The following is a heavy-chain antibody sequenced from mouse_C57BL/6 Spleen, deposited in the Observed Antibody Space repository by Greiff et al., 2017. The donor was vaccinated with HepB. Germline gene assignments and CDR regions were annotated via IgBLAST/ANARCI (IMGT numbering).Heavy chain of an antibody. D-gene: IGHD1-1*01. Sequence: QVQLQQSGAELVRPGASVKLSCKASGYTFTDYYINWVKQRPGQGLEWIARIYPGSGNTYYNEKFKGKATLTAEKSSSTAYMQLSSLTSEDSAVYFCARGHPYYGSSYDYAMDYWGQGTSVTVSS. CDR3: ARGHPYYGSSYDYAMDY. V-gene: IGHV1-76*01. CDR2: IYPGSGNT. CDR1: GYTFTDYY. J-gene: IGHJ4*01.